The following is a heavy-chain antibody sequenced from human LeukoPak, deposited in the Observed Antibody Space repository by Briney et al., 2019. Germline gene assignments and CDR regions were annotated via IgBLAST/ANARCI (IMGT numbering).Heavy chain of an antibody. V-gene: IGHV1-8*01. CDR3: ARRNTVMVAGLDY. CDR2: MNPNSGNT. J-gene: IGHJ4*02. CDR1: GYTFTTYD. Sequence: GASVKVSCKASGYTFTTYDINWVRQATGQGLEWMGWMNPNSGNTGYAQKFQGRVTMTRNTSISTAFMELSGLRSEDTAVYFCARRNTVMVAGLDYWGQGSLVTVSS. D-gene: IGHD5-18*01.